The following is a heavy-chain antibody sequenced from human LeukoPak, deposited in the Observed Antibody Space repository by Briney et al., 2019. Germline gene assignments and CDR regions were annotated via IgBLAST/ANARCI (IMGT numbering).Heavy chain of an antibody. CDR3: APTRIVVVPAAIQAY. J-gene: IGHJ4*02. V-gene: IGHV3-11*04. CDR1: GFTFSDYH. Sequence: GGSLRLSCTASGFTFSDYHMSWIRQAPGKGLEWVSYIRSSGDTKYYADSVKGRFTISRDNSKNTLYLQMNSLRAEDTAVYYCAPTRIVVVPAAIQAYWGQGTLVTVSS. CDR2: IRSSGDTK. D-gene: IGHD2-2*02.